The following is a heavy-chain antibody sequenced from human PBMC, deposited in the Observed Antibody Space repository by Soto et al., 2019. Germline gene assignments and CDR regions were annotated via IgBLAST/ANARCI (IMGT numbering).Heavy chain of an antibody. V-gene: IGHV3-30*18. CDR3: AKALGELSPESFDY. CDR1: GFTFSDYA. D-gene: IGHD3-16*02. Sequence: QVQLVESGGGVVQPGSSLRLSCAASGFTFSDYAMHWVRQAPGKGREWVAIMSYDGNNQYYADSVKGRFTISRDNFKNTLYLQMNSLRTEDTALYYCAKALGELSPESFDYWGQGILVTVSS. J-gene: IGHJ4*02. CDR2: MSYDGNNQ.